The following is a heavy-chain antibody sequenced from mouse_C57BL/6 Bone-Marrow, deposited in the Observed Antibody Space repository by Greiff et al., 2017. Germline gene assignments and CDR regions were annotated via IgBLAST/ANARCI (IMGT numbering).Heavy chain of an antibody. CDR2: TFYSGIT. CDR3: ARGARRYGSSYDDYAMDY. Sequence: EVQLQESGPSLVRPSQTLSLTCTVTGFSINSDCYWIWIRQFPGNKLEYIGYTFYSGITYYNPSLESRTYITRDTSKNQFSLKLSSVTTEDTATYYCARGARRYGSSYDDYAMDYWGQGTSVTVSS. D-gene: IGHD1-1*01. CDR1: GFSINSDCY. J-gene: IGHJ4*01. V-gene: IGHV3-3*01.